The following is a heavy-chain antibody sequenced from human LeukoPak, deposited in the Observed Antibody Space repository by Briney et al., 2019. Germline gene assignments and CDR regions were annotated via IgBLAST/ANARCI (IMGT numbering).Heavy chain of an antibody. CDR1: GDTFIPYT. CDR3: ARARYSGYDGYYYYGMDV. D-gene: IGHD5-12*01. V-gene: IGHV1-69*02. J-gene: IGHJ6*02. Sequence: GSSVKVSCKASGDTFIPYTFSWVRQAPGQGLEWIGRIIPSLDVANYAQKLQGRVTTTRNTSISTAYMELSSLRSEDTAVYYCARARYSGYDGYYYYGMDVWGQGTTVTVSS. CDR2: IIPSLDVA.